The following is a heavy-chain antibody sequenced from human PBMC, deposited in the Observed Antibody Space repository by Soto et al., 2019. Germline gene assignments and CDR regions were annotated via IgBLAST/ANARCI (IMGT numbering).Heavy chain of an antibody. CDR3: AKAFLAGTGGDV. CDR1: GFAFSTCA. J-gene: IGHJ4*02. V-gene: IGHV3-30-3*01. Sequence: QVQVVEYGGGVVQPGGSLRLSCAASGFAFSTCAMQWVRQAPGKGLEWVGVISNDGSNQYYADSVKGRFTISRDNSKNTLSLQMNSLRDEDTAVYYCAKAFLAGTGGDVWGQGTLVIVSS. D-gene: IGHD6-19*01. CDR2: ISNDGSNQ.